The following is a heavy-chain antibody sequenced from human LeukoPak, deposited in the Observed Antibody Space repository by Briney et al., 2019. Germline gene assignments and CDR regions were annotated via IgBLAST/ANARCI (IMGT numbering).Heavy chain of an antibody. D-gene: IGHD2-2*03. V-gene: IGHV3-74*03. CDR1: GFTFSSYW. J-gene: IGHJ4*02. Sequence: GGSRRLSCAASGFTFSSYWMHWVRQAPGKVLVWVSRINSDGSSTKYADSVKGRFTISRDNAKNTLYVQMNNLRAEDTAVYYCARVDPKAPGDYSWGRGTLVTVSS. CDR2: INSDGSST. CDR3: ARVDPKAPGDYS.